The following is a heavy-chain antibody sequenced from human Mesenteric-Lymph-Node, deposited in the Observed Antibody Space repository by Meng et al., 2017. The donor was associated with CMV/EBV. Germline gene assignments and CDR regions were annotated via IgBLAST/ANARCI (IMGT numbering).Heavy chain of an antibody. CDR2: IWYDGSNK. J-gene: IGHJ6*02. CDR3: ARAIITRYYFYGMDV. Sequence: GESLKISCAASGFTFSSYGMHWVRQAPGKGLEWVAVIWYDGSNKYYADSVKGRFTISRDNSKNTLYLQMNSLRAEDTAVYYCARAIITRYYFYGMDVWGQGTTVTVSS. D-gene: IGHD3-16*01. V-gene: IGHV3-33*01. CDR1: GFTFSSYG.